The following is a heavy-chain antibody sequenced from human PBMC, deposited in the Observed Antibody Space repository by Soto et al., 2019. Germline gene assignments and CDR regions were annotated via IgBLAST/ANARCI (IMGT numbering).Heavy chain of an antibody. CDR3: ARANVEMATIDYFDY. J-gene: IGHJ4*02. Sequence: QVQLVQSGAEVKKPGSSVKVSCKASGGTFSSYAISWVRQAPGQGLKWMGGIIPIFGTANYAQKFQGRVTITADESTSTAYMELSSLRSEDTAVYYCARANVEMATIDYFDYWGQGTLVTVSS. V-gene: IGHV1-69*12. D-gene: IGHD5-12*01. CDR1: GGTFSSYA. CDR2: IIPIFGTA.